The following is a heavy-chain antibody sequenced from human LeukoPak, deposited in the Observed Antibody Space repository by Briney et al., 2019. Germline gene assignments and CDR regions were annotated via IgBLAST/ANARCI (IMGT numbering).Heavy chain of an antibody. V-gene: IGHV4-4*02. CDR3: ARTQWLVLESDAFDI. CDR2: IYHSGST. D-gene: IGHD6-19*01. Sequence: SETLSLTCAVSGGSISSSNWWSWVRQPPGKGLEWIGEIYHSGSTNYNPSLKSRVTISVDKSKNQFSLKLSSVTAADTAVYYCARTQWLVLESDAFDIWGQGTMVTVSS. CDR1: GGSISSSNW. J-gene: IGHJ3*02.